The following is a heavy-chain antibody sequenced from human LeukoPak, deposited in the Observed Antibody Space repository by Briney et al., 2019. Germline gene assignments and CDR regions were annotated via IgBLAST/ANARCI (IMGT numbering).Heavy chain of an antibody. Sequence: GGSLRVSCAASGFIFSSAWMTWVRQAPGKGLECVGRIKSKTDGGTTDYAEPVKGRFTISRDDSKNTVYLQMNSLKTQDTAGYYWIASLDYWGQGTLVTVSS. CDR3: IASLDY. CDR2: IKSKTDGGTT. J-gene: IGHJ4*02. V-gene: IGHV3-15*01. CDR1: GFIFSSAW.